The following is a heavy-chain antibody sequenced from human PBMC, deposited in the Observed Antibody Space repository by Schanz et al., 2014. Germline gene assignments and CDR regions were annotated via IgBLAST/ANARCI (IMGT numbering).Heavy chain of an antibody. Sequence: EVQLVESGGGVVQPGRSLRLSCAASGFTFSTHAMHWVRQVPGKGLVWVSAISGSGGSTYYADSVKGRFTISRDNSKSSLYVEMNSLRAEDTAVYFCAKDLGVDCGDGCFNWYFDLWGRGTLVTVSS. V-gene: IGHV3-23*04. CDR1: GFTFSTHA. J-gene: IGHJ2*01. D-gene: IGHD2-21*02. CDR3: AKDLGVDCGDGCFNWYFDL. CDR2: ISGSGGST.